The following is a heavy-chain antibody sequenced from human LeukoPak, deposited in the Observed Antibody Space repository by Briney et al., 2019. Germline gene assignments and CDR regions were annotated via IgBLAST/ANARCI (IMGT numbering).Heavy chain of an antibody. J-gene: IGHJ3*02. V-gene: IGHV4-39*07. D-gene: IGHD6-13*01. CDR1: GVSVSSNTYF. CDR2: MHYSGPT. Sequence: PSETLSLTCTVSGVSVSSNTYFWGWIRQPPGKGLEWIGSMHYSGPTSYNPSPKSRVIVLVDTSKNQFSLKLGSVTAADTAVYYCARWGPYSSSWYYAFDIWGQGTMVTVSS. CDR3: ARWGPYSSSWYYAFDI.